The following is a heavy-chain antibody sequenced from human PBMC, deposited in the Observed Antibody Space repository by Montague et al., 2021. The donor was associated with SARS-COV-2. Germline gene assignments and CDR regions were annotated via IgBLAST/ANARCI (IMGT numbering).Heavy chain of an antibody. J-gene: IGHJ4*02. CDR3: ARWDPQTLTLIGVRGKSASDY. D-gene: IGHD4-23*01. CDR1: DGSFSGYY. CDR2: INHSGTT. V-gene: IGHV4-34*01. Sequence: SETLSLTCAVYDGSFSGYYWTWIRQSPGKGLEWIAEINHSGTTNYNFNPSLRSRVTISMDTSKCPLTLKLSSATDADTDVYYCARWDPQTLTLIGVRGKSASDYWGQGTLVTVSS.